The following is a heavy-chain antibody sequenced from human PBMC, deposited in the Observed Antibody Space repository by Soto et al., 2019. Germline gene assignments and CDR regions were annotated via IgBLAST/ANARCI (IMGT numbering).Heavy chain of an antibody. V-gene: IGHV3-23*01. CDR2: ISGSGGST. CDR1: GFTFSSYA. CDR3: ATPTVGLYFDL. J-gene: IGHJ2*01. D-gene: IGHD4-17*01. Sequence: EVQLLESGGGLVQPGGSLRLSCAASGFTFSSYAMSWVRQAPGKGLEWVSAISGSGGSTYYADSVKGRFTISRDNSKNPLHLQMTSLIAEDTAVYYCATPTVGLYFDLWARGPLLTVSS.